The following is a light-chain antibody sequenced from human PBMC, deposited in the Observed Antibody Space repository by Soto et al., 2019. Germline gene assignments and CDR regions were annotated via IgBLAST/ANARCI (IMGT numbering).Light chain of an antibody. CDR2: GAS. CDR1: QSVNNNY. V-gene: IGKV3-20*01. Sequence: EIVLTQSPGTLSLSPGERATLSCRASQSVNNNYLAWFQQKPGQAPRLLVYGASSRATGIPDRFSGSGSGTDFTLTISILEPEDFAVYYCQQYAISPRTLGQGTNLEIK. CDR3: QQYAISPRT. J-gene: IGKJ2*01.